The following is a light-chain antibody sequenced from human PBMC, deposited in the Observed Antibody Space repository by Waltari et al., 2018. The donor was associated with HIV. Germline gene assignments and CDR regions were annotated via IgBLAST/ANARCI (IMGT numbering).Light chain of an antibody. Sequence: QSVSTQLPSWSARPEQQVPFSCYRCTSNIRDNYLSSYQQLPGAAPKLLIYGNNKRPSGVPDRFSGSKSGTSATLGITGLQTGDEADYYCGTWDNNRSAGVFGGGTKLTVL. CDR3: GTWDNNRSAGV. V-gene: IGLV1-51*02. CDR2: GNN. CDR1: TSNIRDNY. J-gene: IGLJ3*02.